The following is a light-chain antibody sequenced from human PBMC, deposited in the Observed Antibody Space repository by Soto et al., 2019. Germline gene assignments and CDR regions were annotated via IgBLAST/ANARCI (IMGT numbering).Light chain of an antibody. CDR1: QSVSTY. CDR3: QQRSNWPLT. CDR2: DAS. J-gene: IGKJ4*01. V-gene: IGKV3-11*01. Sequence: EIVLTQSPATLSLSPGERATLSCRASQSVSTYLAWYQQRPGQAPRLLIYDASNRATGIPARFSGSGSGTDFPLTISSLEPEDFAVYYCQQRSNWPLTFGGGTKVDNK.